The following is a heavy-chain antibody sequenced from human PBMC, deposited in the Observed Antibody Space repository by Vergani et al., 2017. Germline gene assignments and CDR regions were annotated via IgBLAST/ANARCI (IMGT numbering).Heavy chain of an antibody. V-gene: IGHV3-9*02. CDR2: ISWNSNSI. J-gene: IGHJ5*02. D-gene: IGHD6-6*01. Sequence: EVQLEESGGGLVLPGRSLRLSCVASGFTSAGYAMHRVRQAPGKGLEWVSGISWNSNSIGYADFVKGRFTISRDNAKNSLYLQMNSLRAEDTALYYCAKDLGTSSGGGWFDPWGQGTLVTVSS. CDR3: AKDLGTSSGGGWFDP. CDR1: GFTSAGYA.